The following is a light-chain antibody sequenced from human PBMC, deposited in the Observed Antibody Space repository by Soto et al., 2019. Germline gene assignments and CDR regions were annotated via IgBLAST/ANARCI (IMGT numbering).Light chain of an antibody. J-gene: IGKJ2*01. CDR3: QQYDSSPVT. CDR2: AAS. V-gene: IGKV1-8*01. CDR1: QGISSY. Sequence: AIRMTQSPSSFSASTGDRVTITCRASQGISSYLAWYQQKPGKAPKLLIYAASTLQSGVPSRFSGSGSGTDFTLTISCLQSEDFATYYCQQYDSSPVTFGQGTKLEIK.